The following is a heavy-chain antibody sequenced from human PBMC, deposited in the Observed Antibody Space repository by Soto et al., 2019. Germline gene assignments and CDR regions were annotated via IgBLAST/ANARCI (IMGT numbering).Heavy chain of an antibody. V-gene: IGHV1-18*01. CDR1: GYTFTSYD. Sequence: ASVKVSCKASGYTFTSYDMHWVRQATGQGLEWMGWMNPNSGNTNYAQKLQGRVTMTTDTSTSTAYMELRSLRSDDTAVYYCARMVSSSWYTGFYYYYGMDVWGQGTTVTVSS. D-gene: IGHD6-13*01. CDR3: ARMVSSSWYTGFYYYYGMDV. J-gene: IGHJ6*02. CDR2: MNPNSGNT.